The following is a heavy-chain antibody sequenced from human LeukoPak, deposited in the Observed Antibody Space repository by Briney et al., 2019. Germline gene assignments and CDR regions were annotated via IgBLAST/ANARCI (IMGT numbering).Heavy chain of an antibody. Sequence: SETLSLTCTVSGGSISSYYGSWIRQPPGRGLEWIGYIYYSGSTNYNPSLKSRVTISVDTSKNQSSLKLSSVTAADTPVYYWARGIGTTVTDACDIWGQGKMVTVSS. D-gene: IGHD4-17*01. CDR1: GGSISSYY. J-gene: IGHJ3*02. CDR2: IYYSGST. V-gene: IGHV4-59*01. CDR3: ARGIGTTVTDACDI.